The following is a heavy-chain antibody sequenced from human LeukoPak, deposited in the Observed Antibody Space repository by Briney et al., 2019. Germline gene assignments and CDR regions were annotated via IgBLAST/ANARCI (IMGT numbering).Heavy chain of an antibody. CDR2: INPNSGGT. J-gene: IGHJ4*02. V-gene: IGHV1-2*06. D-gene: IGHD3-22*01. CDR3: ARVPYYYDSSATYDY. Sequence: GASVEVSCKASGYTFTGYYMHWVRQAPGQGLEWMGRINPNSGGTNYAQKFQGRVTMTRDTSISTAYMELSRLRSDDTAVYYCARVPYYYDSSATYDYWGQGTLVTVYS. CDR1: GYTFTGYY.